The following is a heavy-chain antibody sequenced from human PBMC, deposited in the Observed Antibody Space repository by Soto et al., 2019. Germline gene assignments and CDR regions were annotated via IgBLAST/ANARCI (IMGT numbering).Heavy chain of an antibody. Sequence: VQLVESGGGVVQPGRSLRLSCVASGFAFNTYGMHWARQAPGTGLEWVGHVKTKEDGETTDYAAFVKGRFSISRDDSTNMLYLQMTSLETDDTAMYYCTTLGPSWGQGTLVTVSS. CDR1: GFAFNTYG. CDR3: TTLGPS. CDR2: VKTKEDGETT. J-gene: IGHJ5*02. V-gene: IGHV3-15*07.